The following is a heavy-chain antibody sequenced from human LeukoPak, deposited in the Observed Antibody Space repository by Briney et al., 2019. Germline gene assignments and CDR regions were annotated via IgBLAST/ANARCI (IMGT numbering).Heavy chain of an antibody. CDR3: ARTTYYYGSGSYPADY. V-gene: IGHV1-18*01. D-gene: IGHD3-10*01. CDR2: ISAYNGNT. J-gene: IGHJ4*02. CDR1: VYIFTSYG. Sequence: ASVKVSRKASVYIFTSYGISGVRQAPGQALEWMGWISAYNGNTNSAQKHQGRVTITTDTSTSTAYMELRSLRSDDTAVYYCARTTYYYGSGSYPADYWGQGTLVTVSS.